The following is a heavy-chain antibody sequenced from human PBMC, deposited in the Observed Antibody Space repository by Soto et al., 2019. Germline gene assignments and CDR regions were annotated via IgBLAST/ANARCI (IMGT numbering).Heavy chain of an antibody. CDR2: IKRESDGGTT. V-gene: IGHV3-15*07. D-gene: IGHD3-22*01. CDR3: ATEPYFYDSSVVDV. Sequence: EVQLVESGGGLVKPGGSLRLACAASGFTLRTAWMNWVRQAPGKGLEWVGRIKRESDGGTTDYGVSVRGRFTISRDESQNTLYLQMNSLGTEDTAVYYCATEPYFYDSSVVDVWGQGTTVTVSS. J-gene: IGHJ6*02. CDR1: GFTLRTAW.